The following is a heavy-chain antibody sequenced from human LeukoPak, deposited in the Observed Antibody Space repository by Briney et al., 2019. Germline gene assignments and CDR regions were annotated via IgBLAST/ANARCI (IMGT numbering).Heavy chain of an antibody. V-gene: IGHV4-31*03. CDR2: SYYSGST. CDR1: GGSISSGGYY. J-gene: IGHJ4*02. D-gene: IGHD3-10*01. Sequence: SETLSLTCTVSGGSISSGGYYWSWIRQHPGKGLEWIGYSYYSGSTNYNPSLKSRVTISLDTSKNQFSLKLTSVTAADTAVYYCAKSGSYGSTPGWGQGTLVTVSP. CDR3: AKSGSYGSTPG.